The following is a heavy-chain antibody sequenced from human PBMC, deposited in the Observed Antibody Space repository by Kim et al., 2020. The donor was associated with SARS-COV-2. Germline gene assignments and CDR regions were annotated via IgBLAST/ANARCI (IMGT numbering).Heavy chain of an antibody. CDR1: GFTFSSYS. D-gene: IGHD4-17*01. V-gene: IGHV3-21*01. Sequence: GGSLRLSCAASGFTFSSYSMNWVRQAPGKGLEWVSSISSSSSYIYYADSVKGRFTISRDNAKNSLYLQMNSLRAEDTAVYYCASLLSTVTTRRGYYGMDVWGQGTTVTVSS. CDR3: ASLLSTVTTRRGYYGMDV. J-gene: IGHJ6*02. CDR2: ISSSSSYI.